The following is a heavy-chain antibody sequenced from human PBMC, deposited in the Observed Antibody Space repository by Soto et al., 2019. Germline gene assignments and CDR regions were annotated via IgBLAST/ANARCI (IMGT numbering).Heavy chain of an antibody. D-gene: IGHD2-8*02. CDR3: AREGSTGGFDY. V-gene: IGHV4-59*01. CDR1: GGSISSYY. J-gene: IGHJ4*02. Sequence: SETLSLTCTVSGGSISSYYWSWIGQPPGKGLEWIAYIYYSGSTKYNPSLKSRVTISLDTSKNQFSLKLNSVTAADTAVYYCAREGSTGGFDYWGQGNMVTVSS. CDR2: IYYSGST.